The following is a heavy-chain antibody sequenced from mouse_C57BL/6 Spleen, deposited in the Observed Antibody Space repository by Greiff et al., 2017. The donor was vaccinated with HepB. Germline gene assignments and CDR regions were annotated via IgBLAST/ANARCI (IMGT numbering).Heavy chain of an antibody. Sequence: DVMLVESGGGLVKPGGSLKLSCAASGFTFSSYAMSWVRQTPEKRLEWVATISDGGSYTYYPDNVKGRFTISRDNAKNNLYLQMSHLKSEDTAMYYCARDRGLRRSYAMDYWGQGTSVTVSS. CDR3: ARDRGLRRSYAMDY. V-gene: IGHV5-4*01. CDR2: ISDGGSYT. D-gene: IGHD2-12*01. J-gene: IGHJ4*01. CDR1: GFTFSSYA.